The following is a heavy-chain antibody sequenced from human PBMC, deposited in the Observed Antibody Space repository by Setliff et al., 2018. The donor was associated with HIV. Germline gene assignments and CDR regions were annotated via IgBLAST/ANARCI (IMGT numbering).Heavy chain of an antibody. CDR3: AKFFGGYGDYMGFDY. V-gene: IGHV3-23*01. J-gene: IGHJ4*02. CDR1: GFTFSSYA. Sequence: PGGSLRLSCAASGFTFSSYAMSWVRQTPGKGLEWVSFISSSAGSTYYSDSVKGRFTISRDNSRNTLYLQMNSLRAEDTAVYFCAKFFGGYGDYMGFDYRGQGTLVTVSS. CDR2: ISSSAGST. D-gene: IGHD4-17*01.